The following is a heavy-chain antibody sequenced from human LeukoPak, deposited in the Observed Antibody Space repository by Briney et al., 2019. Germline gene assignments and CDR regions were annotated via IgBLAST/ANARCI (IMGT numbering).Heavy chain of an antibody. CDR1: GFTFSSYA. V-gene: IGHV3-23*01. J-gene: IGHJ6*02. CDR3: AKEGLYDCWSGYSYYYYGMDV. Sequence: GGSLRLSCAASGFTFSSYAMSWVRQAPGKGLEWVSGISGSGGSTYYADSVKGRFTISRDNSKNTLYLQMNSLRAEDTAVYYCAKEGLYDCWSGYSYYYYGMDVWGQGTTVTVSS. CDR2: ISGSGGST. D-gene: IGHD3-3*01.